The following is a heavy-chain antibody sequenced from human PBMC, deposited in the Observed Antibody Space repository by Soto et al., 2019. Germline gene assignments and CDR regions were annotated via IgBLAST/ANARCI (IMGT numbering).Heavy chain of an antibody. Sequence: QVQLQQWGAGLLKPSETLSLTCAVYGGSFSGYYWSWIRQPPGKGLEWIGEINHSGSTNYNPSPKSLVTISVDTSKNQFSLKLSSVTAADTAVYYCARFRGYCSSTSCYKNWFDPWGQGTLVTVSS. J-gene: IGHJ5*02. D-gene: IGHD2-2*02. CDR1: GGSFSGYY. CDR3: ARFRGYCSSTSCYKNWFDP. CDR2: INHSGST. V-gene: IGHV4-34*01.